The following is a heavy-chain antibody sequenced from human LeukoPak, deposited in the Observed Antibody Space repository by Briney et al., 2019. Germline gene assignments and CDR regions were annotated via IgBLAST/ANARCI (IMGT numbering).Heavy chain of an antibody. D-gene: IGHD4/OR15-4a*01. V-gene: IGHV4-31*03. CDR1: GASLNICGYY. CDR2: IYYTEII. Sequence: SQTLSLPCTVSGASLNICGYYWSWVRQHPGKGLECIAYIYYTEIIYYNPSVSSRVIISVDTSKIQFSLKLSSVTAADTAVYYCARVTNYGDDVCFDPWGQGTLVTVSS. J-gene: IGHJ5*02. CDR3: ARVTNYGDDVCFDP.